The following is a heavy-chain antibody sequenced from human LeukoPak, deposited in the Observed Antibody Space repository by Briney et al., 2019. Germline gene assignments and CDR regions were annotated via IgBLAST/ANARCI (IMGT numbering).Heavy chain of an antibody. D-gene: IGHD5-18*01. Sequence: SETLSLTCTVSGGSISSNSYYWGWIRQPPGKGLEWIGSIYYSGSTYYNPSLKNRLTISVDTSKNQFSLKLSSVTAADTAVYYCARHGRGIQLWLLGAFDIWGQGTMVTVSS. CDR3: ARHGRGIQLWLLGAFDI. CDR2: IYYSGST. V-gene: IGHV4-39*01. CDR1: GGSISSNSYY. J-gene: IGHJ3*02.